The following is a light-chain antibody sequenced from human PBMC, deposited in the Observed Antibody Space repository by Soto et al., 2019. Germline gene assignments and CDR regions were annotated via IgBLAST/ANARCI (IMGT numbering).Light chain of an antibody. J-gene: IGLJ1*01. CDR1: NNEIGGSNY. V-gene: IGLV2-14*01. Sequence: QSVLTQPASVSGSPGQSITISCTGNNNEIGGSNYVSWYQQYPDKAPKLMIYDVSNRPSGVSSRFSGSKSGNTASLTISGLQAEDEADYYCSSYTSNSTRVFGTGTKVTVL. CDR3: SSYTSNSTRV. CDR2: DVS.